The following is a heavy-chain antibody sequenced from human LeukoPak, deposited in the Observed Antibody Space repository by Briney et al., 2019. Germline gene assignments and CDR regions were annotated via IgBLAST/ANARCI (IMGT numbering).Heavy chain of an antibody. CDR2: INPNSGGT. D-gene: IGHD3-22*01. J-gene: IGHJ3*02. V-gene: IGHV1-2*06. CDR3: ARDLCYYDGSGCDAFDI. Sequence: GASVKVSCKASGYTFTGYYMHWVRQAPGQGLEWMGRINPNSGGTNYAQKFQGRVTMTRDTSISTAYMELSRLRSDDTAVYYCARDLCYYDGSGCDAFDIWGQGTMVTVSS. CDR1: GYTFTGYY.